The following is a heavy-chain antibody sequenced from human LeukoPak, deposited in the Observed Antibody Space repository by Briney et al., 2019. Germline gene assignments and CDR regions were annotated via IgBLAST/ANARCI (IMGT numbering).Heavy chain of an antibody. CDR1: GFTFSSYW. V-gene: IGHV3-74*01. CDR3: VSHVYGGSPFDI. J-gene: IGHJ3*02. Sequence: GGSLRLSCAASGFTFSSYWMHWVRQVPGKGLVWVSRINTDGSSTSYADSVKGRFTISRDNAENTLYLQMNSLRAEDTAVYHCVSHVYGGSPFDIWGQGTIVTVSS. D-gene: IGHD4-23*01. CDR2: INTDGSST.